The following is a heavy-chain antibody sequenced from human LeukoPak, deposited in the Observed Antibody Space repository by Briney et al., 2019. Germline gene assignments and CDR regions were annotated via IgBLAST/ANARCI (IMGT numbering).Heavy chain of an antibody. V-gene: IGHV3-11*01. CDR1: GFTFSDYY. J-gene: IGHJ5*02. D-gene: IGHD4-17*01. CDR2: ISSSGSTI. CDR3: ARDGIMITVTMGWFDP. Sequence: PGGSLRLSCAASGFTFSDYYMSWVRQAPGKGLEWVSYISSSGSTIYYADSVKGRFTISKDNAKNSLYLQMNSLRAEDTAVYYCARDGIMITVTMGWFDPWGQGTLVTVSS.